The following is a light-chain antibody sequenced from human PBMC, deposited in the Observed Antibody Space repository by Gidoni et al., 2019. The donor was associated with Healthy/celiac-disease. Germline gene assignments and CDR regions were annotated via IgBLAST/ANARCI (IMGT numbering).Light chain of an antibody. Sequence: EIVMTQSPATLSVSPGERATLSCRASQSVSSNLAWYQQKPGQAPRLLIYGASTRATGIPDRFSGSGSGTEFTLTISSLQSEDFAVYYCQQYNNWPIPSRTFGQGTKVEIK. CDR3: QQYNNWPIPSRT. V-gene: IGKV3-15*01. CDR2: GAS. J-gene: IGKJ1*01. CDR1: QSVSSN.